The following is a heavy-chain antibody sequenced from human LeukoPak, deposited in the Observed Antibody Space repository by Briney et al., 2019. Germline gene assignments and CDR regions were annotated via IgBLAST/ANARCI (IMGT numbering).Heavy chain of an antibody. D-gene: IGHD3-10*01. V-gene: IGHV4-61*08. CDR2: IYYTGSA. CDR1: SGSVSNGDYY. CDR3: ARSQNYYGSGDY. Sequence: SETLSLTCTVSSGSVSNGDYYWSWLRQPPGKALEWIGYIYYTGSAYYNPSLGGRVTLSVDTSKNQFSVKLSSVTAADTAVYYCARSQNYYGSGDYWGQGTLVTVSS. J-gene: IGHJ4*02.